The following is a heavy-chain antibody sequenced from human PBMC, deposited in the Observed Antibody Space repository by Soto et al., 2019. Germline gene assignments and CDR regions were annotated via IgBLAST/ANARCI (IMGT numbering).Heavy chain of an antibody. J-gene: IGHJ4*02. CDR3: ARPWYSSGWYHY. CDR1: GGSISSSSYY. V-gene: IGHV4-39*01. Sequence: QLQLQESGPGLVKPSETLSLTCTVSGGSISSSSYYWGWIRQPPGKGLEWIGSIYYSGSTYYNPSLKSRVTISVHTSKNQFSLKLSSVTAADTAVYYCARPWYSSGWYHYWGQGTLVTVSS. D-gene: IGHD6-19*01. CDR2: IYYSGST.